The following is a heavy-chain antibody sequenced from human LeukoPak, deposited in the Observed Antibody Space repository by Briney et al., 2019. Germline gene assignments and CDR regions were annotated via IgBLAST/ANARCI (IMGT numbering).Heavy chain of an antibody. J-gene: IGHJ6*02. V-gene: IGHV4-59*11. CDR1: GEYSGGHY. CDR3: ARGSPNYYYAIDV. CDR2: HYYSGST. D-gene: IGHD2-15*01. Sequence: ESLSVPCTVSGEYSGGHYWSWIRKTPGKGLEWIGYHYYSGSTNYNPSLKSRVTISVDTSKNQFSLKLSSVTAADTALYYCARGSPNYYYAIDVWGQGTTVTVSS.